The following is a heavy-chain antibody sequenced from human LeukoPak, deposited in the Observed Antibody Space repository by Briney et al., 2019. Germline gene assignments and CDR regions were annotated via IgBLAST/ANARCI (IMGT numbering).Heavy chain of an antibody. V-gene: IGHV1-2*02. CDR1: GYTFTAYY. J-gene: IGHJ4*02. CDR3: ARGRVDIVTTITGSRVYGY. D-gene: IGHD5-12*01. CDR2: INPNSGGT. Sequence: ASVKVSCKASGYTFTAYYMHWVRQAPGQGLEWMGWINPNSGGTNYAQKFQGRVTMTRDTSVSTAYMELSRLRSDDTAVYYCARGRVDIVTTITGSRVYGYWGQGTLVTVSS.